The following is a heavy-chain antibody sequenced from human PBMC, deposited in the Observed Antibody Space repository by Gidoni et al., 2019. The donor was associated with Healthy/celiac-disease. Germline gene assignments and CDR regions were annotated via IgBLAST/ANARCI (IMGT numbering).Heavy chain of an antibody. J-gene: IGHJ6*02. V-gene: IGHV4-34*01. D-gene: IGHD2-8*01. CDR3: ARDRLANGVYYYYYYYGMDV. CDR2: INHSGST. Sequence: QVQLQQWGAGLLKPSETLSLTCAVYGGSFSGYYWSWIRQPPGKGLEWIGEINHSGSTNYNPSLKSRVTISVDTSKNQFSLKLSSVTAADTAVYYCARDRLANGVYYYYYYYGMDVWGQGTTVTVSS. CDR1: GGSFSGYY.